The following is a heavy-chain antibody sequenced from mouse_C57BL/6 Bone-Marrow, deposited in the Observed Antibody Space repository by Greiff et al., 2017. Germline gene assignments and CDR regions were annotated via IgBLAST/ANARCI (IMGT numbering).Heavy chain of an antibody. CDR1: GYTFTDYN. Sequence: VQLQQSGPELVKPGASVKMSCKASGYTFTDYNMHWVKQSHGKSLEWIGYINPNNGGTRYNQKFKGKATLTVNKSSSTAYMELRRLTSEDSAVNYCARGDYDEAWFAYWGQETLVTVSA. CDR2: INPNNGGT. D-gene: IGHD2-4*01. CDR3: ARGDYDEAWFAY. J-gene: IGHJ3*01. V-gene: IGHV1-22*01.